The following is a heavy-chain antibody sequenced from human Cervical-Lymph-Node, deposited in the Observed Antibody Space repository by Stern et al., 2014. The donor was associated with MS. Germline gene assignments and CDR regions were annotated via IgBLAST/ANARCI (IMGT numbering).Heavy chain of an antibody. J-gene: IGHJ6*02. CDR2: INPTSTST. CDR3: ARTALGNSDPYYKYGMDV. V-gene: IGHV1-2*02. Sequence: QVQLVQSGAEVKKPGASVKVSCKAFGYTFTDYYIHWLRQAPGQGLQWMGWINPTSTSTDYAQKFQGRVTMTRDTSISTAYMELSRLTSDDAAVYYCARTALGNSDPYYKYGMDVWGQGTTVTVSS. CDR1: GYTFTDYY. D-gene: IGHD3-10*01.